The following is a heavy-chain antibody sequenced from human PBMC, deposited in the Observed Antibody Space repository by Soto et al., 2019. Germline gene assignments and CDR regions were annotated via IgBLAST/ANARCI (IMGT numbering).Heavy chain of an antibody. CDR2: INNNGVNT. CDR3: ARWRVDDSSSGVTYFDY. Sequence: EVQLVESGGGLVQPGGSLRLSCAASGFNFSGYSMFWVRQAPGKGLEYVSAINNNGVNTFYAKSVKGRFTISRDNSKNTMSLQVGGPRGEDMDVYFCARWRVDDSSSGVTYFDYWWQRALGSGSS. CDR1: GFNFSGYS. J-gene: IGHJ4*02. D-gene: IGHD3-22*01. V-gene: IGHV3-64*01.